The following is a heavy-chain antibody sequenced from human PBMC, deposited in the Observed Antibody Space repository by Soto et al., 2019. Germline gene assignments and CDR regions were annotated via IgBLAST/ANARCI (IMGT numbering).Heavy chain of an antibody. CDR2: IIPILGIA. V-gene: IGHV1-69*04. Sequence: ASVKVSCKASGGTFSSYTISWVRQAPGQGLEWMGRIIPILGIANYAQKFQGRVTITADKSTSTAYMELSSLRSEDTAVYYCARDRYDYIWGSPQWWFDPWGQGTLVTVSS. D-gene: IGHD3-16*01. J-gene: IGHJ5*02. CDR3: ARDRYDYIWGSPQWWFDP. CDR1: GGTFSSYT.